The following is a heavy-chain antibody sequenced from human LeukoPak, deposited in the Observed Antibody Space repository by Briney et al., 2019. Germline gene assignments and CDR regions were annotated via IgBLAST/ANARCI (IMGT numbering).Heavy chain of an antibody. Sequence: ASVKVSCKASGYTLTGYYMHWVRQAPGQGLEWMGRINPNSGGTNYAQKFQDRVTMTRDTSISTAYMELSRLRSDDTAVYYCARGAGSGYYSYDYWGQGTLVTVSS. D-gene: IGHD3-22*01. CDR3: ARGAGSGYYSYDY. CDR2: INPNSGGT. J-gene: IGHJ4*02. V-gene: IGHV1-2*06. CDR1: GYTLTGYY.